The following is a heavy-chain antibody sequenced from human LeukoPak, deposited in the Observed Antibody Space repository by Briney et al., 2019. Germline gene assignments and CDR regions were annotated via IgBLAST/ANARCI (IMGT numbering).Heavy chain of an antibody. CDR2: IYYSGST. Sequence: SETLSLTCTVSGGSISSYYWSWIRQPPGKGLEWIGYIYYSGSTNYNPSLKSRVTISVDTSKNQFSLKLSSVTAADTAVYYCATYYDSSGYYYAGAFDIWGQGTMVTVSS. D-gene: IGHD3-22*01. V-gene: IGHV4-59*12. CDR1: GGSISSYY. J-gene: IGHJ3*02. CDR3: ATYYDSSGYYYAGAFDI.